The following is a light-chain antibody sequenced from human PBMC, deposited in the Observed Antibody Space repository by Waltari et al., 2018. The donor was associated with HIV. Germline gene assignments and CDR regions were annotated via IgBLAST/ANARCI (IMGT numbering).Light chain of an antibody. CDR2: EVK. V-gene: IGLV2-23*02. Sequence: SALTQPASVSGSPGQSITISCTGTSSEVGRYNLVSWYQQHPVKAPKLIIYEVKTRPSEVSIRFSGSKSGNTASLTISGLQAEDEADYYCCSYAGRSTLEVFGGGTKVTVL. CDR3: CSYAGRSTLEV. CDR1: SSEVGRYNL. J-gene: IGLJ2*01.